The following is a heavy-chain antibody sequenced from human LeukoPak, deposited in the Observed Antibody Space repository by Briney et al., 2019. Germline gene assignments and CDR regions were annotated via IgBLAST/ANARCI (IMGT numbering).Heavy chain of an antibody. CDR1: GYTFTSYG. Sequence: GASVKVSCKASGYTFTSYGISWVRQAPGQGLEWMGWISAYNGNTNYAQKLQGRVTMTTDTSTSTAYMELRSLRSDDTAVYYCARGYYYDSSGYYQLDYWGQGTLVTVSS. J-gene: IGHJ4*02. CDR3: ARGYYYDSSGYYQLDY. D-gene: IGHD3-22*01. CDR2: ISAYNGNT. V-gene: IGHV1-18*01.